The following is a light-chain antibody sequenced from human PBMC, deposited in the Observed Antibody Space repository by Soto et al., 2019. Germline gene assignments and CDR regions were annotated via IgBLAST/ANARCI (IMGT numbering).Light chain of an antibody. CDR3: QQLNSYPIT. CDR1: HGISNY. CDR2: AES. Sequence: DIHMTQSPSTLSASVGYMFTITCRASHGISNYLAWFQQKPVKVPKRLIYAESSLQXGVPSRFSGSRSGTEFTLTIRSLQPEDFATYYSQQLNSYPITFGQGTRPEIK. V-gene: IGKV1-17*03. J-gene: IGKJ5*01.